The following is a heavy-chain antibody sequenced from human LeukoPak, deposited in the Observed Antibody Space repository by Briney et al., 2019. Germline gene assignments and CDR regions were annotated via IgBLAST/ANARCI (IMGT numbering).Heavy chain of an antibody. CDR1: GGSISSYY. CDR3: ARDFGYSSSWYWFDP. CDR2: IYTSGST. Sequence: SETLSLTCTVSGGSISSYYWSWIRQPAGQGLEWIGRIYTSGSTNYSPSLKSRVTMSVDTSKNQFSLKLSSVTAADTAVYYCARDFGYSSSWYWFDPWGQGTLVTVSS. D-gene: IGHD6-13*01. J-gene: IGHJ5*02. V-gene: IGHV4-4*07.